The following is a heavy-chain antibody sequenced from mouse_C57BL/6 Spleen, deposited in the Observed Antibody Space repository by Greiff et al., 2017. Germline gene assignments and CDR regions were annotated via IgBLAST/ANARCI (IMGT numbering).Heavy chain of an antibody. CDR3: ARWYDYSDVYYFDD. D-gene: IGHD2-4*01. CDR1: GYTFPSYW. Sequence: VQLQQSGAELVKPGASVKLSCKASGYTFPSYWMHWVKQRPGQGLEWIGYINPSSGYTKYNQKFKDKATLTAEKSSSTAYMQLSSLTDEDSAVYYCARWYDYSDVYYFDDWGQGTTLTVSS. J-gene: IGHJ2*01. CDR2: INPSSGYT. V-gene: IGHV1-7*01.